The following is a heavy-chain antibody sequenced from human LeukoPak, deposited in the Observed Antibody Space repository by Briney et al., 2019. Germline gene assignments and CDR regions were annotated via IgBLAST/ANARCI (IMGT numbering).Heavy chain of an antibody. Sequence: SQTLSLTCTVSGGSISSGSYYWSWIRQPAGKGLEWIGRIYTSGSTNYNPSLKSRVTISVDTSKNQFSLKLSSVTAADTAVYYCAREYEYYYDSSGYWYFDYWGQGTLVTVSS. J-gene: IGHJ4*02. D-gene: IGHD3-22*01. CDR3: AREYEYYYDSSGYWYFDY. CDR2: IYTSGST. V-gene: IGHV4-61*02. CDR1: GGSISSGSYY.